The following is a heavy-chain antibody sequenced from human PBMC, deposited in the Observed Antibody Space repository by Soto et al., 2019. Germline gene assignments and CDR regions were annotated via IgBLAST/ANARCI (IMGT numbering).Heavy chain of an antibody. CDR1: GGSISSYY. CDR2: IYYSGST. CDR3: ARDQTYYYVSSGYDYVAYYYAS. V-gene: IGHV4-59*13. Sequence: SETLSLTCTVSGGSISSYYWSWIRQPPGKGLEWIGYIYYSGSTNYNPSLKSRVTISVDTSKNQFSLKLSSVTAADTAVYYCARDQTYYYVSSGYDYVAYYYASRAQRSLVT. J-gene: IGHJ4*02. D-gene: IGHD3-22*01.